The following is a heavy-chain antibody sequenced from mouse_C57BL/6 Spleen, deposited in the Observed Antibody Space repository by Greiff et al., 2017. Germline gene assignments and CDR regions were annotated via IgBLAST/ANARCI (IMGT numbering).Heavy chain of an antibody. CDR2: ISSGGSYT. D-gene: IGHD1-1*01. Sequence: EVHLVESGGDLVKPGGSLKLSCAASGFTFSSYGMSWVRQTPDKRLEWVATISSGGSYTYYPDSVKGRFTISRDNAKNTLHLQMSSLKSEDTAMYYCARHDTTVVADYWGQGTTLTVSS. CDR3: ARHDTTVVADY. J-gene: IGHJ2*01. V-gene: IGHV5-6*01. CDR1: GFTFSSYG.